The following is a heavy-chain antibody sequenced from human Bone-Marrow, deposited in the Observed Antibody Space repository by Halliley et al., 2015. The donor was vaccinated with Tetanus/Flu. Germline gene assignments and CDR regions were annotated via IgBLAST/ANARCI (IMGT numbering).Heavy chain of an antibody. D-gene: IGHD3-16*01. CDR3: ARVGDSGFGAHSCGVDV. V-gene: IGHV4-4*02. Sequence: TLSLTCTVLGDSIDSAKWWHWVRQSPRKGLEWIGEIYFSGTTNYNPSLKTRASISFDKSKNQFSLNLTSVTAADTALYYCARVGDSGFGAHSCGVDVWGQGTPVPVAS. CDR1: GDSIDSAKW. CDR2: IYFSGTT. J-gene: IGHJ6*02.